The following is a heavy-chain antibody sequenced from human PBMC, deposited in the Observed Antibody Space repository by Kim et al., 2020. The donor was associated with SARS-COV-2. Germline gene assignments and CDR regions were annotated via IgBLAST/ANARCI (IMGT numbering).Heavy chain of an antibody. CDR3: ARASSYYVIDY. V-gene: IGHV4-59*01. CDR2: IFYSGNT. J-gene: IGHJ4*02. Sequence: SETLSLTCTVSGGSISSSYWSWIRQPPGKGLEWVGYIFYSGNTNYNPSLKSGVTISVDTSKNQFSLNLRSVAAADTAVYYCARASSYYVIDYWGQGTLVTVSS. CDR1: GGSISSSY. D-gene: IGHD3-16*01.